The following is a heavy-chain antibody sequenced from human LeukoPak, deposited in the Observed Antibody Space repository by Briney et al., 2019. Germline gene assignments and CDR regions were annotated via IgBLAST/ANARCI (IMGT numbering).Heavy chain of an antibody. CDR3: AWSSGSYLYFQH. CDR2: INPSGGST. V-gene: IGHV1-46*01. J-gene: IGHJ1*01. Sequence: ASVKVSCKASGYTFTSYYMHWVRQAPGQGLEWMGIINPSGGSTSYAQKFQGRVTMTRDVSTSTVYMELSSLRSEDTAVYYCAWSSGSYLYFQHWGQGTLVTVSS. D-gene: IGHD1-26*01. CDR1: GYTFTSYY.